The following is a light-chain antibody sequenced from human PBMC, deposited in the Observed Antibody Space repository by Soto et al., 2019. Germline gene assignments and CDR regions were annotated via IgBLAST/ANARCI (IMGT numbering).Light chain of an antibody. CDR3: NSYTSSSTLYV. Sequence: QSALTQPASVSGSPGQSITISGTGTSSDVGGYNYVSWYQQHPGKAPKLMINDVSNRPSGVSNRFSGSKSGNTASLTISGLQAEDEADYYCNSYTSSSTLYVFGTGTKLTVL. CDR1: SSDVGGYNY. J-gene: IGLJ1*01. CDR2: DVS. V-gene: IGLV2-14*01.